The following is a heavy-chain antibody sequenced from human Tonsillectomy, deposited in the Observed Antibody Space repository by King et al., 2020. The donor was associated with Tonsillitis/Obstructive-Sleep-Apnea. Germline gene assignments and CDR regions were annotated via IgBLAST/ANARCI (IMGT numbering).Heavy chain of an antibody. CDR2: ISHTGTA. V-gene: IGHV4-39*02. D-gene: IGHD5-18*01. CDR1: GGSISSTNYY. J-gene: IGHJ4*02. CDR3: ASQFGYSQGHYFYIDS. Sequence: QLQESGPGLVKPSETLSLTCNVSGGSISSTNYYWGWVRQPPGKGLEWIGSISHTGTAYYNPSLKSRVTGSVDTSKNHFSLKLSSVTAADTAVYYCASQFGYSQGHYFYIDSWGRGSLVTVSS.